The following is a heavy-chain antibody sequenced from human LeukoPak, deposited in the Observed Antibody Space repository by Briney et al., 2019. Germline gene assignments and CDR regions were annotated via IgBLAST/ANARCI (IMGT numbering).Heavy chain of an antibody. D-gene: IGHD5-24*01. V-gene: IGHV3-7*04. Sequence: GGSLRLSCAASGFTFSSYWMSWVRQAPGKGLEWVANIKQDGGEKYYVDSVKGRFTISRDNAKNSLYLQMNSLRHEGTAVYYCAGRGDGNLYDFDHWGQGTLVTASS. CDR1: GFTFSSYW. CDR3: AGRGDGNLYDFDH. J-gene: IGHJ4*02. CDR2: IKQDGGEK.